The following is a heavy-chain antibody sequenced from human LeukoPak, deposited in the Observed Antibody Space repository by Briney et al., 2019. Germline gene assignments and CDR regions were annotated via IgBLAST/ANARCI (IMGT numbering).Heavy chain of an antibody. CDR3: ARDTLYGLDAFDI. CDR2: IYYSGSN. D-gene: IGHD2/OR15-2a*01. V-gene: IGHV4-59*01. J-gene: IGHJ3*02. Sequence: SETLSLTCTVSGVSISSYYWSWLRQPPGKGLEWFGYIYYSGSNNYNPSLKSRATISVGTSKHQFSLKLSSVTAADTAVYYCARDTLYGLDAFDIWGQGTMVTVSS. CDR1: GVSISSYY.